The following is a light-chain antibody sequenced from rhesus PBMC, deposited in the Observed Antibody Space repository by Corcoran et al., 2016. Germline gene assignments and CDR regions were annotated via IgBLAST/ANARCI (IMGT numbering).Light chain of an antibody. J-gene: IGKJ4*01. CDR1: QSISRG. V-gene: IGKV1-22*01. CDR3: LQYSSSPLT. Sequence: DIQMTQSPSSLPASVGDTVTITCRASQSISRGLDWYQQKTGKATKFLIYKASSLQSGVPSRFSGRGSWTDFTLAISGLQPDDFATYYFLQYSSSPLTFGGGTKVGIK. CDR2: KAS.